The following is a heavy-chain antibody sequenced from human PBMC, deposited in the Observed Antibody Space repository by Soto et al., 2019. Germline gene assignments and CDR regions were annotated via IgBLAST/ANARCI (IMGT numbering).Heavy chain of an antibody. CDR2: INPNSGGT. J-gene: IGHJ4*02. V-gene: IGHV1-2*02. D-gene: IGHD4-17*01. CDR1: GYTFTGYY. Sequence: QVQLVQSGAEVKKPGASVKVSCKASGYTFTGYYMHWVRQAPGQGLEWMGWINPNSGGTNHAQRFQGRVTMTRDTSISTAYMELSRLRCNDTAVYYCARGIPVTRATTREFDCWGQGTLVTVSS. CDR3: ARGIPVTRATTREFDC.